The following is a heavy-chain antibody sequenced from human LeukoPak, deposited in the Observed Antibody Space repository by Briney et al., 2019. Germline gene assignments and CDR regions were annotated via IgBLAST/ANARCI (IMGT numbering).Heavy chain of an antibody. CDR3: ARGRAVTLLFSNWFDP. D-gene: IGHD4-17*01. CDR1: GGSISSSNW. Sequence: SGTLSLNCAVSGGSISSSNWWSWVRQPPGKGLEWIGEIYHSGSTNYNPSLKSRVTILVDKSKNQFSLKLSSVTAADTAVYYCARGRAVTLLFSNWFDPWGQGTLVTVSS. CDR2: IYHSGST. J-gene: IGHJ5*02. V-gene: IGHV4-4*02.